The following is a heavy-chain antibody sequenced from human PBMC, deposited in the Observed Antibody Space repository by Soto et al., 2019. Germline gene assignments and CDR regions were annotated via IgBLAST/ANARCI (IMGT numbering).Heavy chain of an antibody. Sequence: QVQLVQSGAEVKKPGASVKVSCKASGYTFTSYAMHWVRQAPGQRLEWMGWINAGNGNTKYSQKFQGRVTITRDTSASTAYMELSSLRSEDTAVYYCARDSRYCTNGVCYPKSNWFDPWGQGTLVTVSS. CDR1: GYTFTSYA. J-gene: IGHJ5*02. D-gene: IGHD2-8*01. V-gene: IGHV1-3*01. CDR3: ARDSRYCTNGVCYPKSNWFDP. CDR2: INAGNGNT.